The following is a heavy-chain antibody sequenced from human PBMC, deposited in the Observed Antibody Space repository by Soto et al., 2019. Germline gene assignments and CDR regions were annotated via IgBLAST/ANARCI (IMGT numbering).Heavy chain of an antibody. J-gene: IGHJ6*02. CDR2: IWYDGSNK. V-gene: IGHV3-33*01. CDR1: GFPFSSYG. CDR3: ARDSIVVVVAATRACYYYYGIDV. Sequence: PGVSLRLSCAACGFPFSSYGMHWVRQAPGKGLEWVAVIWYDGSNKYYADSVKGRFTISRDNSKNTLYLQMNSLRAEGTAVYYCARDSIVVVVAATRACYYYYGIDVWGQVTTVTVSS. D-gene: IGHD2-15*01.